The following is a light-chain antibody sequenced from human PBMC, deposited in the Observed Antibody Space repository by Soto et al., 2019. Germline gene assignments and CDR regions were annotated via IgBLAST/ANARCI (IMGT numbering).Light chain of an antibody. CDR1: QDISSW. CDR2: AAS. V-gene: IGKV1-12*01. J-gene: IGKJ4*01. Sequence: DLQMTQSPSSVSASVGDTVTIICRASQDISSWLAWYQQKPGKAPKLLIYAASSLHSGVPSRFSGFGSGTDFTLIISSLQPEDFATYYCQQANTFPLTFGGGTKVEIK. CDR3: QQANTFPLT.